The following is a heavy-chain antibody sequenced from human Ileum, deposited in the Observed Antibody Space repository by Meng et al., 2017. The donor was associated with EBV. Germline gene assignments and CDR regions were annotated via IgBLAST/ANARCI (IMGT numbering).Heavy chain of an antibody. D-gene: IGHD3-16*01. J-gene: IGHJ4*02. CDR1: GPSVSGSDW. CDR2: VYHDGAT. V-gene: IGHV4-4*01. CDR3: ARFSARGGGLGY. Sequence: QGPRQAAGPGLVTPAGPLSPPRAVSGPSVSGSDWWSWVRQPPGKGLEWIGEVYHDGATNYHPSLKSRVSISLDKSKNEVNLHLNSLTAADTAVYFCARFSARGGGLGYWGQGTLVTVSS.